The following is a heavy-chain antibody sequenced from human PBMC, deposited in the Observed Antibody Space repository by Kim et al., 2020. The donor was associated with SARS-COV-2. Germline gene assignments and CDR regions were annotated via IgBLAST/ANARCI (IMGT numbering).Heavy chain of an antibody. D-gene: IGHD3-10*01. V-gene: IGHV4-59*08. CDR3: ARNYGYGSGSFYSS. CDR2: IYYTEST. CDR1: GDSIGSYY. Sequence: SETLSLTCTVSGDSIGSYYWTWIRQPPGKGLEWIGYIYYTESTNYNPSLKSRVAISVDTSKNQFSLKLSSVTAADTAVYYCARNYGYGSGSFYSSWGQGILVTVSS. J-gene: IGHJ5*02.